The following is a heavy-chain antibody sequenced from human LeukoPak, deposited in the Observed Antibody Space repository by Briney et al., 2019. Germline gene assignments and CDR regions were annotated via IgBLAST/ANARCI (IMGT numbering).Heavy chain of an antibody. CDR3: GLLQPTYYGMDV. CDR2: IIPIFGTA. D-gene: IGHD4-11*01. CDR1: GGTFSSYA. V-gene: IGHV1-69*05. J-gene: IGHJ6*02. Sequence: GASVKVSCKASGGTFSSYAISWVRQAPGQGLEWMGGIIPIFGTANYAQKFQGRVTITTDESTSTAYMELSSLRSEDTAVYYCGLLQPTYYGMDVWGQGTTVTVSS.